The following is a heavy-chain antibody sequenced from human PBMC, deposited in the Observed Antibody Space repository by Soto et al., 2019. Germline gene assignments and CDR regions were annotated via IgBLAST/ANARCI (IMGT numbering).Heavy chain of an antibody. CDR3: AKIPSSGYAS. J-gene: IGHJ4*02. V-gene: IGHV3-30*18. CDR1: GFTFSSYG. Sequence: QVQLVESGGGVVQPGRSLRLSCAASGFTFSSYGMHWVRQAPGKGLEWVAVISYDGSNKYYADSVKGRFTTSRDNSKNTLYLQMNSLRAEDTAVYYCAKIPSSGYASWGQGTLVTVSS. CDR2: ISYDGSNK. D-gene: IGHD3-22*01.